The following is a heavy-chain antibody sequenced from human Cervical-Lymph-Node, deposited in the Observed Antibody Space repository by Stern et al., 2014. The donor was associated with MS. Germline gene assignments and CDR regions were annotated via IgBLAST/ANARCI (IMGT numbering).Heavy chain of an antibody. V-gene: IGHV1-46*01. CDR3: ARLRGYNVLTGYLDY. CDR1: GYTFTNYY. CDR2: IIPSGDST. Sequence: QVQLVHSGAEAKKPGASVKISCKASGYTFTNYYMHWVRQAPGQELEWIGIIIPSGDSTSYAQKFEGRVTMTRDTSTSTVNMELSSLTSGDTAVYYCARLRGYNVLTGYLDYWGQGTLVTVSS. D-gene: IGHD3-9*01. J-gene: IGHJ4*02.